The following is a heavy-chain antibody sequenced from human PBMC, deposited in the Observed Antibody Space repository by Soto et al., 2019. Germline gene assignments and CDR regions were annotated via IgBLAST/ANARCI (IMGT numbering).Heavy chain of an antibody. Sequence: KSGPTLVNPTETLSLTCTLSGLSLSTSGVGVGWIRQPPGKALEWLALIYWGDEKRYSPSLKHRLTITQDTSKHEVVLTMTDMDPVDTATYYCAHRGLTLTTGPPTNWLDTWGQGTLV. CDR1: GLSLSTSGVG. V-gene: IGHV2-5*02. CDR2: IYWGDEK. J-gene: IGHJ5*02. CDR3: AHRGLTLTTGPPTNWLDT. D-gene: IGHD3-22*01.